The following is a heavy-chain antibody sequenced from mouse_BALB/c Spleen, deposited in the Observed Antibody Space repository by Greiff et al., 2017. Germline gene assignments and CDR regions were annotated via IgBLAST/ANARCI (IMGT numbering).Heavy chain of an antibody. CDR1: GFTFSSYT. V-gene: IGHV5-12-2*01. CDR3: ARHPLYGNYVAWFAY. J-gene: IGHJ3*01. D-gene: IGHD2-10*02. Sequence: EVQGVESGGGLVQPGGSLKLSCAASGFTFSSYTMSWVRQTPEKRLEWVAYISNGGGSTYYPDTVKGRFTISRDNAKNTLYLQMSSLKSEDTAMYYCARHPLYGNYVAWFAYWGQGTLVTVSA. CDR2: ISNGGGST.